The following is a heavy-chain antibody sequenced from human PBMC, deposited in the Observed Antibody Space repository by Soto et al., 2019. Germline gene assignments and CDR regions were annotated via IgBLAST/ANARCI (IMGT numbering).Heavy chain of an antibody. D-gene: IGHD1-1*01. V-gene: IGHV2-70*11. CDR3: ARMETGTLTFDY. J-gene: IGHJ4*02. CDR1: GFSLSTSGMC. CDR2: IDWDDDK. Sequence: SGPTLVNPTQTLTLTCTFSGFSLSTSGMCVSWIRQPPGKALEWLARIDWDDDKYYSTSLKTRLTISKDTSKNQVVLTMTNMDPVDTATYYCARMETGTLTFDYWGQGTLVTVSS.